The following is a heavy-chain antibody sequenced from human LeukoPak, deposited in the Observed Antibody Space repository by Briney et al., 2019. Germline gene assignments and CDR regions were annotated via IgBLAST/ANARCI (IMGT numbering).Heavy chain of an antibody. J-gene: IGHJ3*02. V-gene: IGHV4-59*01. CDR2: IYYSGST. D-gene: IGHD3-22*01. Sequence: SETLSLTCTVSGDSISSYYWSWIRQPPGKGLGWIGYIYYSGSTNYNPSLKSRVTISVDTSKNQFSLKLSSVTAADTAVYYCASSGDYVYAFDIWGQGTMVTVSS. CDR1: GDSISSYY. CDR3: ASSGDYVYAFDI.